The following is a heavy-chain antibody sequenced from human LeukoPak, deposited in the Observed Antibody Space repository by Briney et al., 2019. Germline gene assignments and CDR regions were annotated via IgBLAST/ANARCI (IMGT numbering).Heavy chain of an antibody. CDR1: GYTFTSYY. CDR2: INPSGGST. CDR3: ARACSGGSCYSSGPWFDP. V-gene: IGHV1-46*01. J-gene: IGHJ5*02. D-gene: IGHD2-15*01. Sequence: ASVKVSCKASGYTFTSYYMHWVRQAPGQGLEWMGIINPSGGSTSYAQKFQGRVTMTRDMSTSTVYMELSSLRSEDTAVYYCARACSGGSCYSSGPWFDPWGQGTLITVSS.